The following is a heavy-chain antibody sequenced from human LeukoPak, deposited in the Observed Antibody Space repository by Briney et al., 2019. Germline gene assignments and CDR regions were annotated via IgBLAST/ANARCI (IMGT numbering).Heavy chain of an antibody. CDR1: SGSISSYY. CDR2: TFYSGST. J-gene: IGHJ4*02. Sequence: SETLSLTCTVSSGSISSYYWSWIRQPAGKGLEGIGSTFYSGSTYYNPSLKSRVTISVDTSKNEFSLKLSSVTAADTAVYYCATQILLCHYYWGQGTLVTVSS. D-gene: IGHD2/OR15-2a*01. CDR3: ATQILLCHYY. V-gene: IGHV4-59*05.